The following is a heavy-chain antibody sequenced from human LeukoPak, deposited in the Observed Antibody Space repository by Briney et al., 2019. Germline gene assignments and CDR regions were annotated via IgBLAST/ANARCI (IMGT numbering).Heavy chain of an antibody. CDR1: GGSISSGGYY. CDR2: IYYSGST. V-gene: IGHV4-31*03. J-gene: IGHJ6*02. CDR3: ARDGMPGYYYGMDV. Sequence: SETLSLTCTVSGGSISSGGYYWSWIRQHPGKGLEWIGYIYYSGSTYYNPSLKSRVTISVDTSKNQFSLKLSSVTAADTAVYYCARDGMPGYYYGMDVWGQGTTVTVSS. D-gene: IGHD2-2*01.